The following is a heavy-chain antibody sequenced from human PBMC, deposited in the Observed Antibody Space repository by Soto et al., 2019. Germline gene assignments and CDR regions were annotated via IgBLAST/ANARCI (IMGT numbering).Heavy chain of an antibody. Sequence: EVQLVESGGGWVQPGGSLRLSCAVSGLALSGYWMHWVRQVPGKGLVWVSCLNADGETTYYADSVKGRFTFSRDNAKGTLHLQMDNLRVEDTAVYYCVGGPGWGLDFWGQGTLVTVSS. CDR1: GLALSGYW. V-gene: IGHV3-74*01. D-gene: IGHD3-16*01. CDR2: LNADGETT. CDR3: VGGPGWGLDF. J-gene: IGHJ4*02.